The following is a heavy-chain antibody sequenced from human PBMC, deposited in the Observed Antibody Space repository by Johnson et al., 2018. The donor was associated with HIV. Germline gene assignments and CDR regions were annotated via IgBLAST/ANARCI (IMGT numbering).Heavy chain of an antibody. CDR1: GFTVSSNY. V-gene: IGHV3-20*04. J-gene: IGHJ3*02. D-gene: IGHD4-23*01. CDR2: INWNGGST. Sequence: VQLVESGGGVVRPGGSLRLSCAASGFTVSSNYMTWVRQAPGKGLEWVSGINWNGGSTGYGDSVNGRFTISRDNSKNTLYLQINSLRAEDTAVYYCANLGDYSGINGFDIWGQGTMVTVSS. CDR3: ANLGDYSGINGFDI.